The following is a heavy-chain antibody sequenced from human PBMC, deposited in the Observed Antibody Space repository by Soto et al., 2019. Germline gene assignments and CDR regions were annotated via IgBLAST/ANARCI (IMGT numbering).Heavy chain of an antibody. CDR3: ARTLVVVPARLNYFDY. Sequence: SETLSLTCTVSGGSISSYYWSWIRQPPGKGLEWIGYIYYSGSTNYNPSLKSRVTISVDTSKNQFSLKLSSVTAADTAVYYCARTLVVVPARLNYFDYWGQGTLVTVSS. J-gene: IGHJ4*02. CDR2: IYYSGST. CDR1: GGSISSYY. V-gene: IGHV4-59*01. D-gene: IGHD2-2*01.